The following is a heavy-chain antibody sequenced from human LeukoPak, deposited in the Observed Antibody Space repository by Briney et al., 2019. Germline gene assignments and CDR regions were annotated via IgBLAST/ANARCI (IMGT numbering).Heavy chain of an antibody. V-gene: IGHV3-11*04. J-gene: IGHJ6*03. D-gene: IGHD4-11*01. CDR1: GFTFSDYY. Sequence: TGGSLRLSCAAPGFTFSDYYMSWIRQAPGEGLEWVSYISSGGSTIYYADSVKGPFTISMDNAKNSLYLQMNSLRAEDTAVYYCARSAPYSNYYYYYYYMDVWGKGTTVTVSS. CDR3: ARSAPYSNYYYYYYYMDV. CDR2: ISSGGSTI.